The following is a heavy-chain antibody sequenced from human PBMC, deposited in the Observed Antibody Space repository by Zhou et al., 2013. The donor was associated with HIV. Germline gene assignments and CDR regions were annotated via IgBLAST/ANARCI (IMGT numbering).Heavy chain of an antibody. D-gene: IGHD1-26*01. CDR3: ARASGSYSTADSVRPRRGPTGNP. CDR1: GGSISSGSYY. CDR2: IYTSGST. Sequence: QVQLQESGPGLVKPSQTLSLTCTVSGGSISSGSYYWSWIRQPAGKGLEWIGHIYTSGSTNYNPSLKSRVTISVDTSKNQFSLKLSSVTAADTAVYYCARASGSYSTADSVRPRRGPTGNPWV. J-gene: IGHJ5*02. V-gene: IGHV4-61*09.